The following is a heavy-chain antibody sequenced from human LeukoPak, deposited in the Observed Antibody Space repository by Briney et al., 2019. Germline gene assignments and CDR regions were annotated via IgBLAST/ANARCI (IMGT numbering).Heavy chain of an antibody. Sequence: PSETLSLTCTVSGGSISSGGYYWSWIRQHPGKGLEWIGYIYYSGSTYYNPSLKSRVTISVDTSKNQFSLKLSSVTAADTAVYYCARTPYYYDSSGEQDIVIDYWGQGTLVTVSS. D-gene: IGHD3-22*01. CDR1: GGSISSGGYY. CDR2: IYYSGST. V-gene: IGHV4-31*03. CDR3: ARTPYYYDSSGEQDIVIDY. J-gene: IGHJ4*02.